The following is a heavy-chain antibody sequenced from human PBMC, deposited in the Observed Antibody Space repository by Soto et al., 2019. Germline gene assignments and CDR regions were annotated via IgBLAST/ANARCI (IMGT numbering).Heavy chain of an antibody. CDR1: GYTFTGYY. CDR2: INPNSGGT. V-gene: IGHV1-2*02. CDR3: ARAKLDIVATNPHDAFDI. Sequence: QVQLVQSGAEVKKPGASVKVSCKASGYTFTGYYMHWVRQAPGQGLEWMGWINPNSGGTNYAQKFPGRVTMTRDTSISTAYMELSRLTSDDTTVYYCARAKLDIVATNPHDAFDIWGQGTMVTVSS. J-gene: IGHJ3*02. D-gene: IGHD5-12*01.